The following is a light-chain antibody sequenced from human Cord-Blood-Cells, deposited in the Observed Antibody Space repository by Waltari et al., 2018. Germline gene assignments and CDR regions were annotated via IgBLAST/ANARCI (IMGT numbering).Light chain of an antibody. CDR1: SSDVGGYNY. CDR2: EVS. CDR3: SSYTSSSTRV. J-gene: IGLJ3*02. Sequence: QSALTQPASVSGSPGQSITISCTGTSSDVGGYNYVSWYQQHPGKPPTLLISEVSHRPSGVSNRFSGSKSCNPASLTISGLLAEDEADYYCSSYTSSSTRVFGGGTKLTVL. V-gene: IGLV2-14*01.